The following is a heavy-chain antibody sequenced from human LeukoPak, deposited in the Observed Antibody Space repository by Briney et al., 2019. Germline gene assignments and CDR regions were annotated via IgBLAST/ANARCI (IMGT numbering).Heavy chain of an antibody. V-gene: IGHV3-7*01. Sequence: PGGSLRLSCAASGFTFSSYWMSWVRQAPGKGLEWVANIKQDGSEKYYVDSVKGRFTISRDNAKNPLYLQMNSLRAEDTAVYYCARDRDCSSTSCYLFPYYYYYYGMDVWGQGTTVTVSS. CDR1: GFTFSSYW. CDR3: ARDRDCSSTSCYLFPYYYYYYGMDV. CDR2: IKQDGSEK. D-gene: IGHD2-2*01. J-gene: IGHJ6*02.